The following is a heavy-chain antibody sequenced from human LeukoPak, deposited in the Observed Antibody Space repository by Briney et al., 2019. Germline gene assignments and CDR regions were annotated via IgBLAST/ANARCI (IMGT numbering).Heavy chain of an antibody. CDR3: AKDVRPQRITIFGVATNWFDP. D-gene: IGHD3-3*01. CDR1: GFTFSSYA. Sequence: GGSLRLSCAASGFTFSSYAMSWVRQAPGKGLEWVSAISGSGGSTYYADSVKGRFTISRDNSKNTLYLQMNSLRAEDTAVYYCAKDVRPQRITIFGVATNWFDPWGQGTLVTVS. V-gene: IGHV3-23*01. J-gene: IGHJ5*02. CDR2: ISGSGGST.